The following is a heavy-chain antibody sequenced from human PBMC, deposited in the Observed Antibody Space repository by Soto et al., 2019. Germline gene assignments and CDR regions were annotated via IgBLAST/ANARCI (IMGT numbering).Heavy chain of an antibody. V-gene: IGHV1-69*02. D-gene: IGHD3-22*01. CDR3: AYDSSGSNWYFDL. Sequence: QVQLVQSGAEVKKPGSSVKVSCKASGGTFSSYTISWVRQAPGQGLEWMGRIIPILGIANYAQKFQGRVTITADKSTSTAYMELSSLRSEDKAVYYCAYDSSGSNWYFDLWGRGTLVTVSS. J-gene: IGHJ2*01. CDR1: GGTFSSYT. CDR2: IIPILGIA.